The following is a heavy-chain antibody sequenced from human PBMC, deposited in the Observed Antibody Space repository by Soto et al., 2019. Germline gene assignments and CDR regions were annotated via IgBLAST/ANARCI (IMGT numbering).Heavy chain of an antibody. CDR2: IYWDDDE. D-gene: IGHD3-10*01. J-gene: IGHJ4*02. Sequence: QITLKESGPTLVKPTQTLTLTCTFSGFSLTTDGVGVGWVRQPPGEALEWLALIYWDDDERYSPSLKTRLTITKDPYKNQVVPIMTNMDPVDTATYYCAHSRNLITQDAQVGDFDYWGQGTLVTVSS. V-gene: IGHV2-5*02. CDR1: GFSLTTDGVG. CDR3: AHSRNLITQDAQVGDFDY.